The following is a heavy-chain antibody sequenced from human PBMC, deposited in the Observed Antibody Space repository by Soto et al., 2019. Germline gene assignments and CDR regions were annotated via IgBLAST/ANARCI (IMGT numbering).Heavy chain of an antibody. CDR2: IIPIFGTA. Sequence: QVQLVQSGAEVKKPGSSVKVSCKASGGTFSSYVISWVRQAPGQGLEWMGGIIPIFGTANYAQKFQGRVTITADESTSTAYVEVSSLRSEDTAVYYCANGVAVAGSYYHYGMDVWGQGTTGTVSS. CDR1: GGTFSSYV. V-gene: IGHV1-69*01. CDR3: ANGVAVAGSYYHYGMDV. D-gene: IGHD6-19*01. J-gene: IGHJ6*02.